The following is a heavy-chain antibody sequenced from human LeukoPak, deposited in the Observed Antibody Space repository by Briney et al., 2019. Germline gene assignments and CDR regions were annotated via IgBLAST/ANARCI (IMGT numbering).Heavy chain of an antibody. CDR3: ARLRQLWSPNFDY. Sequence: SETLSLTCTVSGGSISSYYWSWIRQPPGKGLEWIGYILYSGSTNYNPSLKSRVTISVDTSKNQFSLKLSSVTAADTAVYYCARLRQLWSPNFDYWGQGTLVTVSS. D-gene: IGHD5-18*01. V-gene: IGHV4-59*12. J-gene: IGHJ4*02. CDR2: ILYSGST. CDR1: GGSISSYY.